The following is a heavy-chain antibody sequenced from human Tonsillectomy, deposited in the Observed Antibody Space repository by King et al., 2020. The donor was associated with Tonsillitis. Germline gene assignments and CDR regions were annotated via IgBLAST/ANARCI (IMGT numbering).Heavy chain of an antibody. V-gene: IGHV3-53*01. Sequence: VRLVESGGGLIQPGGSLRLSCAASGFTVSSNYMSWVRQAPGKGLEWVSVIYSGGSTYYADSVKGRFTISRDNSKNTLYLQMNSLRAEDTAVYYCARAGSSGWLVYYGMDVWGQGTTVTVSS. D-gene: IGHD6-19*01. CDR2: IYSGGST. CDR1: GFTVSSNY. J-gene: IGHJ6*02. CDR3: ARAGSSGWLVYYGMDV.